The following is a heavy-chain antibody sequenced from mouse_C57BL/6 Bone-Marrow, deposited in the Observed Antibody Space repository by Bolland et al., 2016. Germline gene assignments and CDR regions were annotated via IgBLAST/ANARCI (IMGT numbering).Heavy chain of an antibody. J-gene: IGHJ2*01. V-gene: IGHV1-18*01. Sequence: INPNNGGTIYNQKFKGKATLTVDKSSSTAYMELRSLTSEETAVYYCARSGSSSGDYWGQGTT. D-gene: IGHD1-1*01. CDR2: INPNNGGT. CDR3: ARSGSSSGDY.